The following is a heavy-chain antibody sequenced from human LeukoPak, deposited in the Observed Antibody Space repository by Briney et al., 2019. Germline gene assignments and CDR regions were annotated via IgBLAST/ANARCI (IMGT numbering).Heavy chain of an antibody. CDR3: ARGLHNWGYAFDI. D-gene: IGHD7-27*01. CDR2: MNPNSGNT. J-gene: IGHJ3*02. Sequence: VASVKVSCKASGYTFTSYDINWVRQATGQGLEWMGWMNPNSGNTGYAQKFQGRVTMTRNTSMSTAYMELSSLRSEDTAVYYCARGLHNWGYAFDIWGQGTMVTVSS. CDR1: GYTFTSYD. V-gene: IGHV1-8*01.